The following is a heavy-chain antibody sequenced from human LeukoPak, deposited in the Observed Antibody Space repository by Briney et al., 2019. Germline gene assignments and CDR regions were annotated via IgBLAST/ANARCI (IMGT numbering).Heavy chain of an antibody. CDR1: GGTFSSYA. J-gene: IGHJ4*02. Sequence: SVKVSCKASGGTFSSYAISWVRQAPGQGLEWMGGIIPIFGTANYAQKFQGRVAITTDESTSTAYMELSSLRSEDTAVYYCARALLGATTRGFFDYWGQGTLVTVSS. V-gene: IGHV1-69*05. CDR3: ARALLGATTRGFFDY. CDR2: IIPIFGTA. D-gene: IGHD1-26*01.